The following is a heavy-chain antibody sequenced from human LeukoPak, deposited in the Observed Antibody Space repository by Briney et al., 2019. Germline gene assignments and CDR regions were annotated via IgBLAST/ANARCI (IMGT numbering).Heavy chain of an antibody. CDR1: GFTFSTYG. V-gene: IGHV3-33*01. J-gene: IGHJ6*02. CDR3: ARGGYGSGNYNNAYGMDV. D-gene: IGHD3-10*01. Sequence: GRSLRLSCAASGFTFSTYGMHWVRQAPGKGPEGVAVIGYDGRNKYFADSVRGRVTISRENSKTTLYLQMKSLRAEATAAYYCARGGYGSGNYNNAYGMDVWGQGTTVTVSS. CDR2: IGYDGRNK.